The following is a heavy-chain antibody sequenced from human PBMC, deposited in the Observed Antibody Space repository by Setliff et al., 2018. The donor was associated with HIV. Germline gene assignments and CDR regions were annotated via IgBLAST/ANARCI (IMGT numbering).Heavy chain of an antibody. CDR3: ARIKAFGSGSYPLDF. J-gene: IGHJ4*02. CDR1: GGSISSGGYS. D-gene: IGHD3-10*01. V-gene: IGHV4-30-2*01. Sequence: SETLSLTCSVSGGSISSGGYSWSWIRQPPGKGLEWIGYIYHSGSTSYNPSLKSRVTLSADTSKNQLSLSLTSVTAADTAVYYCARIKAFGSGSYPLDFWGQGTPVTVSS. CDR2: IYHSGST.